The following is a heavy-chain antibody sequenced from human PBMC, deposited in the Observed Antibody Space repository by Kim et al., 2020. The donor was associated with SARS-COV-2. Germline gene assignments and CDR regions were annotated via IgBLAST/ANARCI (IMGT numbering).Heavy chain of an antibody. D-gene: IGHD6-19*01. Sequence: SETLSLTCTVSGGSVSSGSYYWSWIRQPPGKGLEWIGYIYYSGSTNYNPSLKSRVTISVDTSKNQFSLKLSSVTAADTAVYYCARAPVAQHNYYYYYGM. CDR3: ARAPVAQHNYYYYYGM. CDR2: IYYSGST. CDR1: GGSVSSGSYY. J-gene: IGHJ6*01. V-gene: IGHV4-61*01.